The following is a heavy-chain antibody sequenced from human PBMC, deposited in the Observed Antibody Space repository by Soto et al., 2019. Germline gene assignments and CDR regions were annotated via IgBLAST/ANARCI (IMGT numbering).Heavy chain of an antibody. J-gene: IGHJ4*02. CDR2: INHSGST. CDR1: GGSFSGYY. Sequence: SETLSLTCAVYGGSFSGYYWSWIRQTPGKGLEWIGEINHSGSTNYNPSLKSRVTISVDTSKNQFSLKLSSVAAADTAVYYCARVIRVAATANFDYWGQGTLVTAPQ. D-gene: IGHD2-15*01. CDR3: ARVIRVAATANFDY. V-gene: IGHV4-34*01.